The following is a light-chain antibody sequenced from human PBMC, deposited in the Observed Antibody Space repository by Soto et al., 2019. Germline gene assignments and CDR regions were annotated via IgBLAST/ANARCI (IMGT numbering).Light chain of an antibody. CDR3: QQYDSAPLT. CDR1: QSVLYSSNNKNY. Sequence: DVVMTHSPDYLAVSLVARATINCKSSQSVLYSSNNKNYLAWYQQKPGQPPKLLIYWASTRESGVPDRFSGSGSGTDFTLTISSLQAEDVAVYYCQQYDSAPLTFGGGTKVDIK. V-gene: IGKV4-1*01. CDR2: WAS. J-gene: IGKJ4*01.